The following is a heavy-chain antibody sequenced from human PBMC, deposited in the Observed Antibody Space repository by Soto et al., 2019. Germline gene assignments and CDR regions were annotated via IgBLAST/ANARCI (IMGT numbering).Heavy chain of an antibody. CDR2: ISSSSSYI. Sequence: PGGSLRHSCAASGFTLSGYSMNWVRQAPGKGLEWVSSISSSSSYIYYADSVKGRFTISRDNAKSSLYLQMNSLRAEDTAVYYCARFHVGNGNFDIWSQGTMATGSS. D-gene: IGHD2-8*01. CDR1: GFTLSGYS. J-gene: IGHJ3*02. CDR3: ARFHVGNGNFDI. V-gene: IGHV3-21*01.